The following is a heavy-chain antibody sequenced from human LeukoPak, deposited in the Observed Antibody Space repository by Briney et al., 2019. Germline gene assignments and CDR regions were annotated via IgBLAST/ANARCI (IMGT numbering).Heavy chain of an antibody. V-gene: IGHV4-34*01. D-gene: IGHD6-13*01. J-gene: IGHJ4*02. Sequence: SETLSLTCTVYGGSFSGYYWSWIRQPPGKGLEWIGEINHSGSTNYNPSLKSRVTISVDTSKNQFSLKLSSVTAADTAVYYCARHGGSSWYFGHNLKLDYWGQGTLVTVSS. CDR1: GGSFSGYY. CDR2: INHSGST. CDR3: ARHGGSSWYFGHNLKLDY.